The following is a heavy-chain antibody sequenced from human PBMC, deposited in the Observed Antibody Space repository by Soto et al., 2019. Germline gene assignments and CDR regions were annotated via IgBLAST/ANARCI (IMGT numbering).Heavy chain of an antibody. Sequence: PSETLSLTCTVSGGSISSYYWSWIRQPPGKGLEWIGYIYYSGSTNYNPSLKSRVTISVDTSKNQFSLKLSSVTAADTAVYYCARDIGDYYMDVWGKGTTVTVSS. J-gene: IGHJ6*03. D-gene: IGHD3-3*01. CDR1: GGSISSYY. CDR3: ARDIGDYYMDV. V-gene: IGHV4-59*01. CDR2: IYYSGST.